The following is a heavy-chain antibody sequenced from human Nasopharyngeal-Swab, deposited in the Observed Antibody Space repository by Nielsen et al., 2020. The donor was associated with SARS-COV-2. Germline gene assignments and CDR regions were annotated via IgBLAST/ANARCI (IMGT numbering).Heavy chain of an antibody. V-gene: IGHV3-7*01. D-gene: IGHD1-14*01. J-gene: IGHJ4*02. CDR3: ARAHRLDY. CDR2: IKQDGSEK. CDR1: GFTFSSYW. Sequence: GESLKISCAASGFTFSSYWMSWVRQAPGKGLEWVANIKQDGSEKYYVDSVKGRFTISRDNAKNSLYLQMNSLRAEDTAVYYCARAHRLDYWGQGALVTVSS.